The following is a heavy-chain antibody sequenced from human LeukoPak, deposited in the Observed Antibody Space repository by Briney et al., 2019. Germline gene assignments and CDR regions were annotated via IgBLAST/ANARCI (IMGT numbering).Heavy chain of an antibody. CDR1: GFTVSSNY. CDR3: ARMFDYGGLRGWFDP. V-gene: IGHV3-53*01. J-gene: IGHJ5*02. D-gene: IGHD4-23*01. Sequence: GGSLRLSCAASGFTVSSNYMSWVRQAPGKGLEWVSVIYSGGSTYYADSVEGRFTISRDNSKNTLYLQMNSLRAEDTAVYYCARMFDYGGLRGWFDPWGQGTLVTVSS. CDR2: IYSGGST.